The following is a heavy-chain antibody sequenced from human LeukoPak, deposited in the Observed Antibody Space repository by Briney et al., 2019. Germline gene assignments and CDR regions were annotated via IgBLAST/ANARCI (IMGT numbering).Heavy chain of an antibody. J-gene: IGHJ4*02. V-gene: IGHV3-74*01. CDR3: GRGRLRGYSGYVIDY. D-gene: IGHD5-12*01. CDR1: GFNFSSYW. Sequence: GESLRLSCAASGFNFSSYWMHWVRQAPGKGLVWISRINYDGTTTSYADSVKGRFTISRDNAKNTLYLQMNSLRAEDTAAFYCGRGRLRGYSGYVIDYWGQGTPISVSS. CDR2: INYDGTTT.